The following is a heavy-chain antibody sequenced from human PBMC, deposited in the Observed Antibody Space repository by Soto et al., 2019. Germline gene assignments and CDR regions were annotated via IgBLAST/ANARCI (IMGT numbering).Heavy chain of an antibody. CDR3: ARVSVVVPAATHYYYGMDG. CDR1: GGTFSSYA. J-gene: IGHJ6*02. CDR2: IIPIFGTA. Sequence: QVQLVQSGAEVKKPGSSVKVSCKAFGGTFSSYAISWVRQAPGQGLEWMGGIIPIFGTANYAQKFQGRVTITADESTSTAYMELSSLRSEDTAVYYCARVSVVVPAATHYYYGMDGWGQGTTVTVSS. V-gene: IGHV1-69*01. D-gene: IGHD2-2*01.